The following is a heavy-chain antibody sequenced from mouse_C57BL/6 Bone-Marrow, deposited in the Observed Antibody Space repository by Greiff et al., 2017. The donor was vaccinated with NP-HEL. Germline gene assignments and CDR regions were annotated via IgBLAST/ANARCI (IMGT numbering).Heavy chain of an antibody. V-gene: IGHV1-63*01. CDR1: GYTFTNYW. J-gene: IGHJ4*01. CDR3: ARNPAMDY. CDR2: IYPGGGYT. Sequence: VMLVESGAELVRPGTSVKMSCKASGYTFTNYWIGWAKQRPGHGLEWIGDIYPGGGYTNYNEKFKGKATLTADKSSSTAYMQFSSLTSEDSAIYYCARNPAMDYWGQGTSVTVSS.